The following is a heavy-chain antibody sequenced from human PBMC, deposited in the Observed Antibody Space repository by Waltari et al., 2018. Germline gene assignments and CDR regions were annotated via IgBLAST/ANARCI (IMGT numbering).Heavy chain of an antibody. CDR1: GGTFSSYT. J-gene: IGHJ4*02. D-gene: IGHD5-12*01. Sequence: QVQLVQSGAEVKKPGPSVKVSCKASGGTFSSYTISWVRPAPGQGLEWMGRIIPILGIANYAQKFQGRVTITADKSTSTAYMELSSLRSEDTAVYYCEKHGGYSGYALDYWGQGTLVTVSS. CDR3: EKHGGYSGYALDY. V-gene: IGHV1-69*02. CDR2: IIPILGIA.